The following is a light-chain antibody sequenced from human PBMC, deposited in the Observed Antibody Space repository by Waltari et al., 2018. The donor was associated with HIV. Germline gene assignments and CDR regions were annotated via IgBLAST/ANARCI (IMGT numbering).Light chain of an antibody. J-gene: IGKJ1*01. V-gene: IGKV1-5*03. CDR3: QHYNTSSPWT. CDR2: KTS. Sequence: DIQMTQSPSTLSPSVGDRSPIPCRASQSIDTWLAWYQQKPGKAPKLLVYKTSSLQSGVPSRFSGSGSGTEFTLTISSLQPDDFATYYCQHYNTSSPWTFGQGTRVDI. CDR1: QSIDTW.